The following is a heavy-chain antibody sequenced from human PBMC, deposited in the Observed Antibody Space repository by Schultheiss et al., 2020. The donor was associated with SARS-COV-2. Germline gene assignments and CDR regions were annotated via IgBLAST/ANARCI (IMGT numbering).Heavy chain of an antibody. CDR3: ARGEPVAGGDY. D-gene: IGHD6-19*01. Sequence: GGSLRLSCAASGFTFSDYYMSWIRQAPGKGLEWVSYISSSSSYTNYADSVKGRFTISRDNAKNSLYLQMNSLRAEDTAVYYCARGEPVAGGDYWGQGTLVTVSS. CDR2: ISSSSSYT. V-gene: IGHV3-11*06. CDR1: GFTFSDYY. J-gene: IGHJ4*02.